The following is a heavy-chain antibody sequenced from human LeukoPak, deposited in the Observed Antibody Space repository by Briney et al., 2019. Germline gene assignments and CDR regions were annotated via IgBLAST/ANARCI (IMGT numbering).Heavy chain of an antibody. D-gene: IGHD3-22*01. J-gene: IGHJ4*02. V-gene: IGHV3-43*02. CDR1: GFIFDDYA. Sequence: PGGSLRLSCVASGFIFDDYAMHWVRQAPGKGLEWVSIISGNGGTTYYADSVKGRFTMSRDNSKNSLYLQMNSLRTEDTAFYYCAKDHYDSSGNDFDYWGQGTLVTVSS. CDR2: ISGNGGTT. CDR3: AKDHYDSSGNDFDY.